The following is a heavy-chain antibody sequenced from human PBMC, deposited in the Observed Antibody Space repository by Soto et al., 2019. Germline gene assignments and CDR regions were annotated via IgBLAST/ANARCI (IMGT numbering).Heavy chain of an antibody. CDR2: INPSGGST. CDR3: ATYCSCSNCPGPWN. J-gene: IGHJ3*01. D-gene: IGHD2-15*01. V-gene: IGHV1-46*03. CDR1: GYSFITYY. Sequence: QVQLVQSGAEVKKPGASVKVSCKASGYSFITYYLLWVRQAPGQGLEWMAIINPSGGSTNYAQKFQGRVTLTRDTSTSTVYLELSSLKSDDTAVYYCATYCSCSNCPGPWNWGQGTLVTVSS.